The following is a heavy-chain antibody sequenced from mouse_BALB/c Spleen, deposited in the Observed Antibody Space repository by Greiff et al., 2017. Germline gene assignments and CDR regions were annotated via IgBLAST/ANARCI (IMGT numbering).Heavy chain of an antibody. V-gene: IGHV3-2*02. D-gene: IGHD2-1*01. CDR2: ISYSGST. CDR3: ARRYGNYVYWYFDV. J-gene: IGHJ1*01. CDR1: GYSITSDYA. Sequence: EVQLQESGPGLVKPSQSLSLTCTVTGYSITSDYAWNWIRQFPGNKLEWMGYISYSGSTSYNPSLKSLISITRDTSKNQFFLQLNSVTTEDTATYCCARRYGNYVYWYFDVWGAGTTVTVSS.